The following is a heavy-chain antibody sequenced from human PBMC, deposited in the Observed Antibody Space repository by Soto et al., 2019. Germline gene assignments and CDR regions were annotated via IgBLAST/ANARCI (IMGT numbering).Heavy chain of an antibody. Sequence: QVQLRQSGAEVKEPGASLKVSCRASGYTFTSYCISWVRQAPGQGLEWMAWINPENGNTNYAQKFQGRVTMTTDTSTSTAYMELRSLRSDDTAMYYCARDQSSILGDSGYWGQGTLVAVSS. CDR3: ARDQSSILGDSGY. D-gene: IGHD4-17*01. CDR2: INPENGNT. CDR1: GYTFTSYC. V-gene: IGHV1-18*01. J-gene: IGHJ4*02.